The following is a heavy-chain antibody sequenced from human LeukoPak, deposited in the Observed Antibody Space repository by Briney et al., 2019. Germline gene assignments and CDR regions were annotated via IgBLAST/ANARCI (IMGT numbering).Heavy chain of an antibody. CDR2: IYYSGST. D-gene: IGHD2-8*01. J-gene: IGHJ4*02. Sequence: PSETLSLTCAVYGGSFSGYYWSWIRQHPGKGLEWIGYIYYSGSTYYNPSLKSRVTISVDTSKNQFSLKLSSVTAADTAVYYCAREPVGYCTNGVCYTGPGNFDYWGQGTLVTVSS. V-gene: IGHV4-31*11. CDR3: AREPVGYCTNGVCYTGPGNFDY. CDR1: GGSFSGYY.